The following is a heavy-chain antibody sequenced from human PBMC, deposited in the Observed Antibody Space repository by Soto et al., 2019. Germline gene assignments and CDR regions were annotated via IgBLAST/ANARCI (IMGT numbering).Heavy chain of an antibody. V-gene: IGHV3-21*01. D-gene: IGHD1-7*01. CDR2: ISSSSSYI. J-gene: IGHJ1*01. Sequence: EVQLVESGGGLVKPGGSLRLSCAASGFTFSSYSMNWVRQAPGKGLEWVSSISSSSSYIYYADSVKGRITISRDNAKNSLYLQMNSLRAEDTAVYYCARVAQTGTTGRYFQHWGQGTLVTVSS. CDR3: ARVAQTGTTGRYFQH. CDR1: GFTFSSYS.